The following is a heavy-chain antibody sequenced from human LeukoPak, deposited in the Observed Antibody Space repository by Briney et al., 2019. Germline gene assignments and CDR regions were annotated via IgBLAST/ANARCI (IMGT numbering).Heavy chain of an antibody. CDR3: TREASPLKYCSSTSCHNPFDY. CDR2: IYTSGST. D-gene: IGHD2-2*02. Sequence: PSETLSLTCTVSGGSISSYYWSWIRQPAGKGLEWIGRIYTSGSTNYNPSLKSRATMSVDTSKNQFSLKLSSVTAADTAVYYCTREASPLKYCSSTSCHNPFDYWGQGTLVTVSS. J-gene: IGHJ4*02. CDR1: GGSISSYY. V-gene: IGHV4-4*07.